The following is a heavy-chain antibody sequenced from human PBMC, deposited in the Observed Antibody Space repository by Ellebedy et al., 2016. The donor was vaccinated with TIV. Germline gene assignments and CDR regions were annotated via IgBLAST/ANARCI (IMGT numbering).Heavy chain of an antibody. CDR1: GGSISSSDYH. J-gene: IGHJ5*02. V-gene: IGHV4-39*01. CDR2: IFYSGGP. Sequence: SETLSLTXTVSGGSISSSDYHWGWLRQPPGKGLEWIGSIFYSGGPYYNPSLKSRVTMSIDTSKNQFSLKLSSVTAADTAIYSCARHGWFGEFFTNWFDPWGQGTLVTVSS. D-gene: IGHD3-10*01. CDR3: ARHGWFGEFFTNWFDP.